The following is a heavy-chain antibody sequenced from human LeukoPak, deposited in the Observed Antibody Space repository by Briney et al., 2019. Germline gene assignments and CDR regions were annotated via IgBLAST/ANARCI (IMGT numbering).Heavy chain of an antibody. CDR1: GYTFTGPY. J-gene: IGHJ4*02. V-gene: IGHV1-2*02. D-gene: IGHD2-8*01. CDR3: VRVEYCIKGACVNFDY. Sequence: GASVNVSCKASGYTFTGPYIHWIRQAPGQGLEWMGWINPNSGGTKYAQKFQGRVTMTRDTSINTAYMELSRLRSDDTAVYFCVRVEYCIKGACVNFDYWGQGTLVTVST. CDR2: INPNSGGT.